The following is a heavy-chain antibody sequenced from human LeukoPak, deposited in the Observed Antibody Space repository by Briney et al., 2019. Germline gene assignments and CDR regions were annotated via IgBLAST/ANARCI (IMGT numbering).Heavy chain of an antibody. CDR1: GFTVSSNY. D-gene: IGHD6-13*01. V-gene: IGHV3-7*01. J-gene: IGHJ4*02. Sequence: GGSLRLSCAASGFTVSSNYMSWVRQAPGKGLEWVANIKQDGSEKYYVDSVKGRFTISRDNAKNSLYLQMNSLRAEDTAVYYCAREGGSSPFDYWGQGTLVTVSS. CDR3: AREGGSSPFDY. CDR2: IKQDGSEK.